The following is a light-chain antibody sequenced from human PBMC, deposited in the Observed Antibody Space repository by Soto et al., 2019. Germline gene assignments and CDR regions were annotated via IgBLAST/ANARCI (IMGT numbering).Light chain of an antibody. J-gene: IGLJ2*01. CDR3: SSFTGSTTWI. CDR2: EVS. Sequence: ALTQPASVSGSPGQSITMFCTGTSSDVGGYNYVSWYQQHPGKAPKLIIYEVSNRPSGISNRFSGSKSANTASLTISGLQAEDEAEYYCSSFTGSTTWIFGGGTKLTVL. V-gene: IGLV2-14*01. CDR1: SSDVGGYNY.